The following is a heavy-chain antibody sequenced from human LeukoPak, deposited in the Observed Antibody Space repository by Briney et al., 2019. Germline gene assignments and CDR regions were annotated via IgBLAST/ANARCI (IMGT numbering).Heavy chain of an antibody. CDR2: ISYDGSNK. Sequence: PGGSLRLSCAASGFTFSSYAMHWVRQAPGKGLEWVAVISYDGSNKYYADSVKGRFTISRDNSKNTLYLQMNSLRAEDTAVYYCARDHQRITIFAVVDYWGQGTLVTVSS. V-gene: IGHV3-30*04. D-gene: IGHD3-3*01. CDR3: ARDHQRITIFAVVDY. CDR1: GFTFSSYA. J-gene: IGHJ4*02.